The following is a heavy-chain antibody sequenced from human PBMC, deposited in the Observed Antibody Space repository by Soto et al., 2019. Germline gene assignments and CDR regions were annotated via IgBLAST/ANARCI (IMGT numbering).Heavy chain of an antibody. CDR1: GGSINSNNYY. D-gene: IGHD2-15*01. Sequence: SETLSLTCTVSGGSINSNNYYWAWIRQPPGKGLVWIASIYYDGTTYYNPSLKSRVTISIDTSKNQFSLRLRSVTAADTAIYYWAKVVVEATRHTDFDSWGQGTLTTVS. V-gene: IGHV4-39*01. J-gene: IGHJ4*02. CDR3: AKVVVEATRHTDFDS. CDR2: IYYDGTT.